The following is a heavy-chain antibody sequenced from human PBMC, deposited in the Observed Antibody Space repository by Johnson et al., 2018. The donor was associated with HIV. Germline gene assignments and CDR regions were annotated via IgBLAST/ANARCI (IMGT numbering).Heavy chain of an antibody. V-gene: IGHV3-30*04. CDR1: GFTFSSYA. D-gene: IGHD2-2*01. Sequence: VQLMESGGGVVKPGGSLRLSCAASGFTFSSYAMHWVRQAPGKGLEWVAVISYDGSNKYYADSVTGRFTISRDNSKNTLYLQMNNLRAEDTAVYYCARVKYAVSNHEYNAFDIWGQGTLVTVSS. CDR2: ISYDGSNK. CDR3: ARVKYAVSNHEYNAFDI. J-gene: IGHJ3*02.